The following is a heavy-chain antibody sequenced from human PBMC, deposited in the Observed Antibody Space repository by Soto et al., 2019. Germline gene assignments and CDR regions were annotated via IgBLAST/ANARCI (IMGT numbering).Heavy chain of an antibody. J-gene: IGHJ6*02. CDR2: IIPIFGTA. CDR3: ARVTVVVVAAIAYYYYGMDV. CDR1: GGTFSSYA. V-gene: IGHV1-69*12. D-gene: IGHD2-15*01. Sequence: QVQLVQSGAEVKKPGSSVKVSCKASGGTFSSYAISWVRQAPGQGLEWMGGIIPIFGTANYAQKFQGRVTSAANETTSTAYRELSTMRSEDPAVYYCARVTVVVVAAIAYYYYGMDVWGQGSTVTVSS.